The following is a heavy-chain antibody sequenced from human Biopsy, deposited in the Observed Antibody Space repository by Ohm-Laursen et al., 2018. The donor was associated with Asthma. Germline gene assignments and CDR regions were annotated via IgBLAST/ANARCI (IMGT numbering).Heavy chain of an antibody. Sequence: GESLRISCKASGYIFTSYWIGWVHQMPGKGPEWMGIIFPGDSDTIYSPSFQGQVTISADKSISTAYLQWSSLKASDTAIYYCARLAYGSGSFFDFWGQGTLVTVAS. CDR2: IFPGDSDT. D-gene: IGHD3-10*01. J-gene: IGHJ4*02. CDR3: ARLAYGSGSFFDF. V-gene: IGHV5-51*07. CDR1: GYIFTSYW.